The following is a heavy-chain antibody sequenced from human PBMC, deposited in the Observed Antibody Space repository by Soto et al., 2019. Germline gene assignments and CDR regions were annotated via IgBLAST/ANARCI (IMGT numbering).Heavy chain of an antibody. Sequence: GGSLRLSCAASGFTFSSYEMNWVRQAPGKGLEWVSYISSSGSTIYYADSVKGRFTISRDNAKNSLYLQMNSLRAEDTAVYYCERDLGLTYFYYGMDVWGQGTTVTVSS. CDR2: ISSSGSTI. D-gene: IGHD1-26*01. V-gene: IGHV3-48*03. CDR1: GFTFSSYE. J-gene: IGHJ6*02. CDR3: ERDLGLTYFYYGMDV.